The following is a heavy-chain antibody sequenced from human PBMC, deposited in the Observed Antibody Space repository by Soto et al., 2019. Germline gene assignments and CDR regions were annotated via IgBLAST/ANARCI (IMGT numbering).Heavy chain of an antibody. CDR1: GGSISSYY. CDR2: ICYSGST. D-gene: IGHD1-26*01. Sequence: SDTLSLTCTVSGGSISSYYWSWIRQPPGKGLEWTGYICYSGSTNYNPSLKSRVTISVDTSKNQFSLKLSSVTAADTAVYYCARTDSGSYGDHLDYWGQGTLVTVSS. CDR3: ARTDSGSYGDHLDY. J-gene: IGHJ4*02. V-gene: IGHV4-59*01.